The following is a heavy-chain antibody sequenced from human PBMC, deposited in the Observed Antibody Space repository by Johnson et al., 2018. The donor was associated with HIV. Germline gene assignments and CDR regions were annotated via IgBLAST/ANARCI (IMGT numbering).Heavy chain of an antibody. Sequence: QVQLVESGGGVVQPGRSLRLSCAASGFSLSDYYMSWIRQAPGKGLAWVSYISSSGSTIYYADSVKGRFTISRDNAKNSLYLQMNSLRPEDTAVYYCARDHGWSRGWLFDAFDIWGQGTMVTVSS. V-gene: IGHV3-11*01. CDR1: GFSLSDYY. CDR2: ISSSGSTI. CDR3: ARDHGWSRGWLFDAFDI. D-gene: IGHD6-19*01. J-gene: IGHJ3*02.